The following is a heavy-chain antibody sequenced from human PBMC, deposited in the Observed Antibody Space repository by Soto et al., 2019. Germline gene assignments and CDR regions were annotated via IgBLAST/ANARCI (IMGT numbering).Heavy chain of an antibody. J-gene: IGHJ5*02. D-gene: IGHD3-9*01. V-gene: IGHV3-21*01. CDR3: ARGSLRYFNSPPSDWFDP. CDR2: ISSSSSYI. CDR1: GFTFSSYS. Sequence: EVQLVESGGGLVKPGGSLRLSCAASGFTFSSYSMNWVRQAPGKGLEWVSSISSSSSYIYYADSVKGRFTISRDNAKNSLYLQMNSLRAEYMAVYYCARGSLRYFNSPPSDWFDPWGQGTLVSVSS.